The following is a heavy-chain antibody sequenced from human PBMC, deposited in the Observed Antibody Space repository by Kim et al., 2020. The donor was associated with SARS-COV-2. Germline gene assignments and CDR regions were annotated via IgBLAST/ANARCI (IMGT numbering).Heavy chain of an antibody. CDR2: IYYSGST. Sequence: SETLSLTCTVSGGSISSSSYYWGWIRQPPGKGLEWIGSIYYSGSTYYNPSLKSRVTISVDTSKNQFSLKLSSVTAADTAVYYCARHGAGLWELLMSVGVWFDPWGQGTLVTVSS. CDR1: GGSISSSSYY. D-gene: IGHD1-26*01. J-gene: IGHJ5*02. CDR3: ARHGAGLWELLMSVGVWFDP. V-gene: IGHV4-39*01.